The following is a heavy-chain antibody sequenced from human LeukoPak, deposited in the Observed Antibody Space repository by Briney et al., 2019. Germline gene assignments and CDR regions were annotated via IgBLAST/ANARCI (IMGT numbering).Heavy chain of an antibody. D-gene: IGHD5-18*01. Sequence: GGSLRLSCAASGFTFSSYGMHWVRQAPGKGLEWVAVIWYDGSNKYYADSVKGRFTISRDNSKNTLYLQMNNLRAEDTAVYYCARETIGYSYGYYYYYGMDVWGQGTTVTVSS. V-gene: IGHV3-33*01. CDR2: IWYDGSNK. J-gene: IGHJ6*02. CDR3: ARETIGYSYGYYYYYGMDV. CDR1: GFTFSSYG.